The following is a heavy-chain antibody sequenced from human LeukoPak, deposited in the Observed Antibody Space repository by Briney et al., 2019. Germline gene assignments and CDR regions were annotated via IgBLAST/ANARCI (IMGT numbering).Heavy chain of an antibody. CDR3: ARASAGTLATTNWFDP. CDR1: GGSISSYY. Sequence: SETLSLTCAVSGGSISSYYWSWIRQPAGKGLEWIGRIYTSGSTNYNPSLKSRVTMSVATSKNQFSLKLSSVTAADTAVYYCARASAGTLATTNWFDPWGQGTLVTVSS. V-gene: IGHV4-4*07. D-gene: IGHD6-13*01. CDR2: IYTSGST. J-gene: IGHJ5*02.